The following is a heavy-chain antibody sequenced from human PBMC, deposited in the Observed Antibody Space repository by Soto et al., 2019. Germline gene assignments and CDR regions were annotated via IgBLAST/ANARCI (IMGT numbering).Heavy chain of an antibody. CDR2: IYYSGST. J-gene: IGHJ4*02. D-gene: IGHD3-22*01. CDR1: GGSISAYY. V-gene: IGHV4-59*01. CDR3: ARGDSSGYYLAPHFDY. Sequence: SETLSLTCTVSGGSISAYYWSWIRQPPGKGLEWIGYIYYSGSTNYNPSLKSRVTISVDTSKNQFSLKLSSVTAADTAVYYCARGDSSGYYLAPHFDYWGQGTLVTVSS.